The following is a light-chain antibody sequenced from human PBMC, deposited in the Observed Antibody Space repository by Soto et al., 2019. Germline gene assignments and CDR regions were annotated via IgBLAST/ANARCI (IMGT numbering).Light chain of an antibody. J-gene: IGLJ1*01. V-gene: IGLV2-14*01. Sequence: QSVLTQPASVSGSPGQSITISCTEASSDIDGYNYVSWYQQHPVKAPKLIIYDVTNRPSGVSNRFSGSKSGNTASLTISGLQAEDEADYHCSSYTSSSTYVFGTGTKLTV. CDR1: SSDIDGYNY. CDR3: SSYTSSSTYV. CDR2: DVT.